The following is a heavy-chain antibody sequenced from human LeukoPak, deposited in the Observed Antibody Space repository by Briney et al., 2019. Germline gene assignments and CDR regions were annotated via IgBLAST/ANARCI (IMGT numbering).Heavy chain of an antibody. CDR2: FDPEDGET. CDR3: ARVPYGSGSYLFDY. V-gene: IGHV1-24*01. D-gene: IGHD3-10*01. J-gene: IGHJ4*02. CDR1: GYTLTELS. Sequence: VASVKVSCKVSGYTLTELSMHWVRQAPGKGLEWMGGFDPEDGETIYAQKFQGRVTMTEDTSTDTAYMELSSLRSEDTAVYYCARVPYGSGSYLFDYWGQGTLVTVSS.